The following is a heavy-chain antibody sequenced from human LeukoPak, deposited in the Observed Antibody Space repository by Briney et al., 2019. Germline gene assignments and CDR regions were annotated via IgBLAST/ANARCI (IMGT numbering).Heavy chain of an antibody. V-gene: IGHV4-34*01. CDR1: GGSFSGYY. CDR2: INHSGST. D-gene: IGHD1-26*01. Sequence: PSETLSLTCAVYGGSFSGYYWSWIRQPPGKGLEWIGEINHSGSTNYNPSLKSRVTISVDTSKNQFSLKLSSVTAADTAVYYCARGGVGAILDYWGQGTLVTVSS. CDR3: ARGGVGAILDY. J-gene: IGHJ4*02.